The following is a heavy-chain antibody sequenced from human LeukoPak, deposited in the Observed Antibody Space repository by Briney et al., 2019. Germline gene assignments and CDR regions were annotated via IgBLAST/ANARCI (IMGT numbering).Heavy chain of an antibody. CDR3: ARVGGSAYPSTGFDF. Sequence: SETLSLTCTVSGYSISSGYYWGWIRQPPGKGLEWIGSIYHSGVTDYNPSLKSRVTISVDTSKNQFSLKLSSVTAADTAVYNCARVGGSAYPSTGFDFWGQGTLVTVSS. CDR1: GYSISSGYY. CDR2: IYHSGVT. V-gene: IGHV4-38-2*02. J-gene: IGHJ5*01. D-gene: IGHD3-16*01.